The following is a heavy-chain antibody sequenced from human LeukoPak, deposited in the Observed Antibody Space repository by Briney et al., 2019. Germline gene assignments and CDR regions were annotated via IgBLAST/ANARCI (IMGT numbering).Heavy chain of an antibody. J-gene: IGHJ4*02. V-gene: IGHV4-34*01. CDR2: IDHSGST. CDR1: GGSFSGYY. D-gene: IGHD1-26*01. CDR3: ARGFGARDY. Sequence: PSETLSLTCAVYGGSFSGYYWSWIRQPPGKGLEWIGEIDHSGSTNYNPSLKSRVTISVDTSKNQFSLKLSSVTAADAAVYYCARGFGARDYWGQGTLVTVSS.